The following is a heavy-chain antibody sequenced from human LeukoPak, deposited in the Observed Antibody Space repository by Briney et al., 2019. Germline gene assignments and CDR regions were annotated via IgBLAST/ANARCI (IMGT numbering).Heavy chain of an antibody. D-gene: IGHD6-19*01. V-gene: IGHV4-30-2*02. Sequence: SQTLSLTCAVTGGSISSGGYSWSWIRPPPGKGLEWIGYIYHSGSTYYNPSLKSRVTISVDRSKNQFSLKLSSVTAADTAVYYCASSSAWYSFGPNWFDPWGQGTLVTVSS. CDR3: ASSSAWYSFGPNWFDP. CDR1: GGSISSGGYS. CDR2: IYHSGST. J-gene: IGHJ5*02.